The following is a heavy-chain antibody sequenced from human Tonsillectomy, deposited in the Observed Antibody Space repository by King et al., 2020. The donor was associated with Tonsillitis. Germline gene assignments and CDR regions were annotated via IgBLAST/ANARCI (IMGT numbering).Heavy chain of an antibody. D-gene: IGHD3-22*01. CDR3: ARAGYYYDSSGYSYYFDY. J-gene: IGHJ4*02. Sequence: VQLVESGAEVKKPGASVKVSCKASGYTFTSYGVSWVRQAPGQGLEWMGWISAYNGNTNYAQKLQGRVTMTTDTSTSTAYMELRSLRSDDTAVYYCARAGYYYDSSGYSYYFDYWGQGTLVTVSS. CDR1: GYTFTSYG. CDR2: ISAYNGNT. V-gene: IGHV1-18*01.